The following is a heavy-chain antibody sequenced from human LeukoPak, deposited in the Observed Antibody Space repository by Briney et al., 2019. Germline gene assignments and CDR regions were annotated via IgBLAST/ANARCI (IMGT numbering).Heavy chain of an antibody. V-gene: IGHV3-33*01. D-gene: IGHD3-22*01. CDR3: ARERSKDYYDSSGYRHYYYYGMDV. CDR2: IWYDGSNK. Sequence: GGSLRLSCAASGFTFSSYGMHWVRQAPGKGLEWVAVIWYDGSNKYYADSVKGRFTISRDNSKNTLCLQMNSLRAEDTAVYYCARERSKDYYDSSGYRHYYYYGMDVWGQGTTVTVSS. CDR1: GFTFSSYG. J-gene: IGHJ6*02.